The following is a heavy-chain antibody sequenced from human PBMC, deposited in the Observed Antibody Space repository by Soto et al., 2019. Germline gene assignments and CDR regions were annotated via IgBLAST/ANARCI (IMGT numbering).Heavy chain of an antibody. CDR2: VSSSGSTK. V-gene: IGHV3-48*03. J-gene: IGHJ4*02. CDR1: GFTFRNYE. D-gene: IGHD3-22*01. CDR3: ARDYDSTGYVFDY. Sequence: GGSLRLSCAASGFTFRNYEMNWVRQAPGKGLEWISYVSSSGSTKSYADSVKGRFTISRDNAQNSLFLQMNSLRAEDTAVYYCARDYDSTGYVFDYWGQGTLVTVSS.